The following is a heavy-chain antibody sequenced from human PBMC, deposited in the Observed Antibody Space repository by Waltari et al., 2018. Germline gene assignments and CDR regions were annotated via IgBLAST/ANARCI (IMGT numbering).Heavy chain of an antibody. CDR3: VRDLGGSGNSWFDA. CDR2: MTHSGKT. J-gene: IGHJ5*02. CDR1: SYSIRSGYF. V-gene: IGHV4-38-2*02. Sequence: QVQLQESGPGLARPSETLSLTCVVSSYSIRSGYFWGWIRQPPGKGLEGIGSMTHSGKTYYNPSLQCRLSLSVDTSKSPFALKVTSVTAADTAIYYCVRDLGGSGNSWFDAWGQGTLVTVSS. D-gene: IGHD3-10*01.